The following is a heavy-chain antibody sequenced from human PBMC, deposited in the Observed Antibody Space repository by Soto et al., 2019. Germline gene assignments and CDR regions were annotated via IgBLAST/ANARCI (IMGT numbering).Heavy chain of an antibody. J-gene: IGHJ4*02. CDR3: ARDRREYSYGHSWYYFDY. V-gene: IGHV4-31*03. CDR1: GGSISSGGYY. CDR2: IYYSGST. Sequence: PSETLSLTCTVSGGSISSGGYYWSWIRQHPGKGLEWIGYIYYSGSTYYNPSLKSRVTISVDTSKNQFSLKLSSVTAADTAVYYCARDRREYSYGHSWYYFDYWGQGTLVTVSS. D-gene: IGHD5-18*01.